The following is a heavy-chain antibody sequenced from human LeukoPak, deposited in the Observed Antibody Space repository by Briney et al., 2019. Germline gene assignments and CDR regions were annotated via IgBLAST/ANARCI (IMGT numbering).Heavy chain of an antibody. CDR1: GFSFSSNW. V-gene: IGHV3-7*01. CDR3: ARLGLEVGGPNWFDP. J-gene: IGHJ5*02. CDR2: IKRDGSQK. Sequence: GGSLRLSCAAPGFSFSSNWMGWVRQAPGKGLEWVATIKRDGSQKYYLDSVKGRFTISRDNAKNSLYLQVNSLRVEDTAVYYCARLGLEVGGPNWFDPWGQGTLVTVSS. D-gene: IGHD1-1*01.